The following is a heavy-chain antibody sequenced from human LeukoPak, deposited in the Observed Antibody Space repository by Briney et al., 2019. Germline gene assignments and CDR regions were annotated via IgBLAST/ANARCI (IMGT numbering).Heavy chain of an antibody. V-gene: IGHV3-23*01. CDR1: GFTFSSYA. J-gene: IGHJ4*02. D-gene: IGHD6-25*01. CDR2: ISGSGGST. Sequence: PGGSLRLSCAASGFTFSSYAMRWVRQAPGKGLEWVSAISGSGGSTYYADSVKGRFTISRDNSKNTLYLRMNSLRAEDTAVYYCASQSSGGDYWGQGTLVTVSS. CDR3: ASQSSGGDY.